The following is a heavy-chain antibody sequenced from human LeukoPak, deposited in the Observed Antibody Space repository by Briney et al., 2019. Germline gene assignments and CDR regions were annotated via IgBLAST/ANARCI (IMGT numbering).Heavy chain of an antibody. Sequence: GGSLGLSCAASGFTFSNAWMSWVRQAPGKGLEWVGRIKSKTDGGTTDYAAPVKGRFTISRDDSKNTLYLQMNSLKTEDTAVYYCTPETTVTTLPDYYYGMDVWGQGTTVTVSS. CDR1: GFTFSNAW. D-gene: IGHD4-17*01. CDR3: TPETTVTTLPDYYYGMDV. CDR2: IKSKTDGGTT. V-gene: IGHV3-15*01. J-gene: IGHJ6*02.